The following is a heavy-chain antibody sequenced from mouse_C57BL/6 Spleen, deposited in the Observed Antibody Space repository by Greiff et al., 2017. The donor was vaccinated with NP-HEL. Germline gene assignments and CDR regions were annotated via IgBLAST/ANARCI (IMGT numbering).Heavy chain of an antibody. D-gene: IGHD2-1*01. CDR2: ISPGDGDT. V-gene: IGHV1-82*01. J-gene: IGHJ3*01. CDR3: ARSEGNYLFAY. Sequence: QVQLQQSGPELVKPGASVKISCKASGYAFSSSWMNWVKQRPGKGLEWIGRISPGDGDTNYNGKFKGKATLTADKSSSTAYMQLSSLTSEDSAVYFCARSEGNYLFAYWGQGTLVTVSA. CDR1: GYAFSSSW.